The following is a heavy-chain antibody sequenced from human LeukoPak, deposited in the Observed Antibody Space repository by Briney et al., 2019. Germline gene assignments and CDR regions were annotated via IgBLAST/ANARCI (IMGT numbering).Heavy chain of an antibody. CDR3: AKVNYDILTGPLGASDI. CDR2: ISGSGGST. V-gene: IGHV3-23*01. D-gene: IGHD3-9*01. Sequence: KTGGSLRLSCAASGFTFSCYAMSWVRQAPGKGLEWVSAISGSGGSTYYADSVKGRFTISRDNSKNTLYLQMNSLRAEDTAVYYCAKVNYDILTGPLGASDIWGQGTMVTVSS. J-gene: IGHJ3*02. CDR1: GFTFSCYA.